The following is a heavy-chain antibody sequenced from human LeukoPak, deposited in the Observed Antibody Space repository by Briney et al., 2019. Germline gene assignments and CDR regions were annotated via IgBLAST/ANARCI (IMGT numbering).Heavy chain of an antibody. D-gene: IGHD6-13*01. CDR3: ARSRGGQQLEAGEFDY. CDR2: INAGNGNT. J-gene: IGHJ4*02. CDR1: GYTFTSYA. Sequence: ASVKVSCKASGYTFTSYAMHWVRQAPGQRLEWMGWINAGNGNTKYSQKFQGRVTITTDESTSTAYMELSSLRSEDTAVYYCARSRGGQQLEAGEFDYWGQGTLVTVSS. V-gene: IGHV1-3*01.